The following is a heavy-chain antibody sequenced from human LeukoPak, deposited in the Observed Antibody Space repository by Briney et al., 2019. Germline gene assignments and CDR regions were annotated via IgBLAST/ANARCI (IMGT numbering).Heavy chain of an antibody. CDR3: ARSEPYDPYCYGMDV. D-gene: IGHD5-12*01. J-gene: IGHJ6*02. V-gene: IGHV4-61*01. CDR2: IYYSGST. CDR1: GGSVSSGSYY. Sequence: SETLSLTCTVSGGSVSSGSYYWSWIRQPPGKGLEWIGYIYYSGSTNYNPSLKSRVTISVDTSKNQFSLKLSSVTAADTAVYYCARSEPYDPYCYGMDVWGQGTTVTVSS.